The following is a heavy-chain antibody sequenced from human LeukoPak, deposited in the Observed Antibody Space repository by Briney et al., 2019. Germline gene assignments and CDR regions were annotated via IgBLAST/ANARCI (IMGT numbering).Heavy chain of an antibody. J-gene: IGHJ2*01. CDR1: GGSFSGYY. D-gene: IGHD2-15*01. V-gene: IGHV4-34*01. Sequence: SETLSLTCAVYGGSFSGYYWSWIRQPPGKGLEWIGEINHSGSTNYNPSLTSRVTISVETSKNQFSLKLSSVTAADTAVYYCARRRVVVVAATIPSLKRYWYFDLWGRGTLVTVSS. CDR2: INHSGST. CDR3: ARRRVVVVAATIPSLKRYWYFDL.